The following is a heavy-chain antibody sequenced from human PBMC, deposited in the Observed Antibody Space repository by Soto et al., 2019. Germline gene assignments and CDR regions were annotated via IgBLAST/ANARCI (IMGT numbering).Heavy chain of an antibody. Sequence: QVTLKESGPVLVKPTETLTLTCTVSGFSLSNARMGVSWIRPPPGKALEWLAHIFSNDEKSYSTSLKSRLTISKDTSKSQVVLTMTTMDPVDTATYYCARIDSGYYHYVDYWGQGTLVTVSS. CDR3: ARIDSGYYHYVDY. CDR2: IFSNDEK. V-gene: IGHV2-26*01. J-gene: IGHJ4*02. D-gene: IGHD3-22*01. CDR1: GFSLSNARMG.